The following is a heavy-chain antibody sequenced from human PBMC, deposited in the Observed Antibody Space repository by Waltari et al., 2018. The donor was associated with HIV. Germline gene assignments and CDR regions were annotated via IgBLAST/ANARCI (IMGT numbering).Heavy chain of an antibody. CDR2: IIPILVIA. Sequence: VQLVHSGAEVKKPGSSVKVSCKASGGTFSSYTISWMRQAPGQGLEWMGMIIPILVIANYAQKFKGRVTITADKSTSTAYMELSSLRSEDTAVYYCARRDIVATIDYWGQGTLVTVSS. CDR1: GGTFSSYT. D-gene: IGHD5-12*01. CDR3: ARRDIVATIDY. J-gene: IGHJ4*02. V-gene: IGHV1-69*02.